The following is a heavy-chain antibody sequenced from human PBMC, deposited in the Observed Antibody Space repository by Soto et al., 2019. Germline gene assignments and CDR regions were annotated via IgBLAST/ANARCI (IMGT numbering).Heavy chain of an antibody. CDR2: IIPIFGTA. D-gene: IGHD2-15*01. CDR3: ARSHCSGGSCYQLSY. V-gene: IGHV1-69*01. Sequence: KLSCEASGGTYSSYAISWVQPAPGQGLEWMGGIIPIFGTANYAQKFQGRVTITADESTSTAYMELSSLRSEDTAVYYCARSHCSGGSCYQLSYWGQGTLVTVFS. J-gene: IGHJ4*02. CDR1: GGTYSSYA.